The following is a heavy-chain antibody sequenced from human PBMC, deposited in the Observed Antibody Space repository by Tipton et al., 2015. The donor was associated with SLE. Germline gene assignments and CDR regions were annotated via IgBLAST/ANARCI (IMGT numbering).Heavy chain of an antibody. Sequence: TLSLTCTVSGGSISSSSYYWGWIRQPPGKGLEWIGSIYYSGSTNYNPSLKSRVTISVDTSKNQFSLKLSSVTAADTAVYYCARVGPYDSSGPYAFDIWGQGTMVTVSS. J-gene: IGHJ3*02. V-gene: IGHV4-39*07. D-gene: IGHD3-22*01. CDR3: ARVGPYDSSGPYAFDI. CDR1: GGSISSSSYY. CDR2: IYYSGST.